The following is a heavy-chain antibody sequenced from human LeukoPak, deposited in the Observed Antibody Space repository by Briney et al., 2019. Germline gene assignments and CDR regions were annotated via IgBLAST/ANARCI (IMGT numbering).Heavy chain of an antibody. D-gene: IGHD4-17*01. Sequence: ASVKVSCKTSGGTFNNSAISWVRQGPGQGLEWLGGIMPLFGTAGYAQKFQGRVTITKDESTRTVYLELTSLTSDDTAVYYCARDVHGDYGSGWFDPWGQGTLVSASS. CDR2: IMPLFGTA. J-gene: IGHJ5*02. V-gene: IGHV1-69*05. CDR3: ARDVHGDYGSGWFDP. CDR1: GGTFNNSA.